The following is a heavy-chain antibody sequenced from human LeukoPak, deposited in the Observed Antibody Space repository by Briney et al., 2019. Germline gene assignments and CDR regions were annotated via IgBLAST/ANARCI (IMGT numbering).Heavy chain of an antibody. CDR2: ISDNGVTT. J-gene: IGHJ1*01. V-gene: IGHV3-23*01. CDR1: GFSFINYA. Sequence: GGSLRLSCVASGFSFINYAMSWVRQAPGGGLEWLSSISDNGVTTYHADSVKGRFIISRDNSRNVLYLQMDGLRAEDTALYYCAKDPYYYDGSGYYYEYFYHWGQGTVVTVSS. D-gene: IGHD3-22*01. CDR3: AKDPYYYDGSGYYYEYFYH.